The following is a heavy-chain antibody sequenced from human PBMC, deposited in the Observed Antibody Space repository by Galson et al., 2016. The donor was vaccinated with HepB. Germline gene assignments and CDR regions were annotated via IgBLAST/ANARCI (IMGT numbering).Heavy chain of an antibody. CDR3: GKHGGFDY. CDR1: GFSFSNPG. CDR2: ITRDGETT. Sequence: SLRLSCAASGFSFSNPGMSWLRQSPGRGLEWVSGITRDGETTHYADSVRGRFTISRDNSKNMLYLFMNSLRAEDTAVYYCGKHGGFDYWGQGALVTVSS. J-gene: IGHJ4*02. V-gene: IGHV3-23*01. D-gene: IGHD3-16*01.